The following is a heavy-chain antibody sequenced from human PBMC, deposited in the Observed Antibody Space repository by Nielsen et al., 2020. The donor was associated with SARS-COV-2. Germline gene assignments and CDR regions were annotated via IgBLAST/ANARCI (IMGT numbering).Heavy chain of an antibody. CDR3: ARRRQDYMDV. J-gene: IGHJ6*03. Sequence: SETLSLTCAVYGGSFSGYYWSWIRQPPGKGLEWIGEINHSGSTNYNPSLKSRVTISVDTSKNQFSLKLSSVTAADTAVYYCARRRQDYMDVWGKGTTVTVSS. CDR2: INHSGST. CDR1: GGSFSGYY. V-gene: IGHV4-34*01.